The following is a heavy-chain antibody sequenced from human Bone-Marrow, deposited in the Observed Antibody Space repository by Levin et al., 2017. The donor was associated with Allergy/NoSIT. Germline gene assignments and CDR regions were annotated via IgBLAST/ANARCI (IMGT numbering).Heavy chain of an antibody. CDR3: VTCSGVRASYAYDV. CDR1: GDSISSHHW. J-gene: IGHJ3*01. CDR2: MYHSGGT. Sequence: PSETLSLTCAVSGDSISSHHWWSWVRQPPGKGLEWIGEMYHSGGTNYNPSLKNRVTISVDKSKNQFSLMFTSVTAADTAMYYCVTCSGVRASYAYDVWGQGAMVTVSS. D-gene: IGHD2-15*01. V-gene: IGHV4-4*02.